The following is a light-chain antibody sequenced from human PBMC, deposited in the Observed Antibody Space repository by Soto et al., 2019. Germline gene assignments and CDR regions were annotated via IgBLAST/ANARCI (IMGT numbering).Light chain of an antibody. CDR3: QHYNNWPPWT. CDR1: QSVSGH. Sequence: EMVMTQSPATLSVSPGGRVTLSCRASQSVSGHLAWYQQKRGQAPRLLIYGASTRATGIPARFSGSGSGTEFTLTINGLQSEDFAVYYCQHYNNWPPWTFGQGTTVEI. V-gene: IGKV3-15*01. CDR2: GAS. J-gene: IGKJ1*01.